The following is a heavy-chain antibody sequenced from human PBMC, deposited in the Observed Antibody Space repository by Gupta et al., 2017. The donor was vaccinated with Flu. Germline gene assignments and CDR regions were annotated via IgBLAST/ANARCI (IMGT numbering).Heavy chain of an antibody. V-gene: IGHV5-10-1*01. D-gene: IGHD5-12*01. Sequence: WMGRIDPSDSYTNYSPSFQGHVTISADKSISTAYLQWSSLKASDTAMYYCAAATGGYSGYDSVDYWGQGTLVTVSS. CDR2: IDPSDSYT. CDR3: AAATGGYSGYDSVDY. J-gene: IGHJ4*02.